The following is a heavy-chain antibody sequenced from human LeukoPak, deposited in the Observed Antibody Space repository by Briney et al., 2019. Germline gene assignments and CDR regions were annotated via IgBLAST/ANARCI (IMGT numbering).Heavy chain of an antibody. CDR1: GFTFSSYA. CDR2: ISGSGGST. J-gene: IGHJ4*02. V-gene: IGHV3-23*01. D-gene: IGHD3-22*01. Sequence: GGSLRLSCAASGFTFSSYAMSWVRQAPGKGLEWVSAISGSGGSTYYADSVKGRFTISRDNSKNTVYLQMNSLRAEDTAVYYCARYFYDSSGYSYYFDYWGQGTPVTVSS. CDR3: ARYFYDSSGYSYYFDY.